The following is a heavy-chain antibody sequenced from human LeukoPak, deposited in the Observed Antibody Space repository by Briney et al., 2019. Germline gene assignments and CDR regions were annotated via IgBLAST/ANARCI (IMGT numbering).Heavy chain of an antibody. CDR2: ISWNSGSI. V-gene: IGHV3-9*01. CDR3: AKDYSSSWQKSIFDY. CDR1: GFTFDDYA. Sequence: GGSLRLSCAASGFTFDDYAMHWVRQAPGKGLEWVSGISWNSGSIGYADSVKGRFTISRDNAKNSLYLQMNSLRAEDTALYYCAKDYSSSWQKSIFDYWGQGTLVTVSS. J-gene: IGHJ4*02. D-gene: IGHD6-13*01.